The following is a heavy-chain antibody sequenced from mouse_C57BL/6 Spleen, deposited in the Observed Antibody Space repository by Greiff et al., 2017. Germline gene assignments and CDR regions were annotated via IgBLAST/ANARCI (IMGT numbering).Heavy chain of an antibody. D-gene: IGHD4-1*01. V-gene: IGHV3-6*01. CDR3: AITGTLDY. CDR2: ISYDGSN. CDR1: GYSITSGYY. Sequence: VQLKESGPGLVKPSQSLSLTCSVTGYSITSGYYWNWIRQFPGNKLEWMGYISYDGSNNYNPSLKNRISITRDTSKNQFFLKLNSVTTEDTATYYCAITGTLDYWGQGTTLTVSS. J-gene: IGHJ2*01.